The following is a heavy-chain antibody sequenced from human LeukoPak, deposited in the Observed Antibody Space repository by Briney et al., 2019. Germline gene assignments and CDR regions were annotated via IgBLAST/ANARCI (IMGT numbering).Heavy chain of an antibody. Sequence: ASVKVSCKASGYTFTGYYMHWVRQAPGQGLEWMGWINPNSGGTNYAQKFQGRVTMTRDTSISTAYMELSRLRSDDTAVYYCAREYSSSWYGYYGMDVWGQGTTVTVSS. CDR2: INPNSGGT. CDR3: AREYSSSWYGYYGMDV. J-gene: IGHJ6*02. V-gene: IGHV1-2*02. D-gene: IGHD6-13*01. CDR1: GYTFTGYY.